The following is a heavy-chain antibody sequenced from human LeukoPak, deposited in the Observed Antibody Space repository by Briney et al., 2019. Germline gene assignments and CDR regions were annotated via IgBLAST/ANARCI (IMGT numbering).Heavy chain of an antibody. CDR3: AKEWDGSGTRLGWFDP. CDR1: GFTFSNYA. CDR2: ISGSGGVT. Sequence: GGSLRLSCAASGFTFSNYAMSWVRQAPGKGLEWVSAISGSGGVTYYADSVKGRFTISRDNSKNMLYLQMNSLRAEDTAVYYCAKEWDGSGTRLGWFDPWGQGTLVTVSS. J-gene: IGHJ5*02. D-gene: IGHD3-10*01. V-gene: IGHV3-23*01.